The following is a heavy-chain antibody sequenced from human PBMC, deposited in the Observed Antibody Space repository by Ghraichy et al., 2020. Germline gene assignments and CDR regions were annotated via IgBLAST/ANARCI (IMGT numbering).Heavy chain of an antibody. D-gene: IGHD6-19*01. CDR1: GYSISSGYY. CDR2: ISHSGST. Sequence: SETLSLTCTVSGYSISSGYYWGWIRQPPGKGLEWIGSISHSGSTYYNPSLKCRVTISVDTSKNQFSLKLNSVTAADTAAYYCARVESSGWRLDWFDPWGQGTLVPVSS. V-gene: IGHV4-38-2*02. CDR3: ARVESSGWRLDWFDP. J-gene: IGHJ5*02.